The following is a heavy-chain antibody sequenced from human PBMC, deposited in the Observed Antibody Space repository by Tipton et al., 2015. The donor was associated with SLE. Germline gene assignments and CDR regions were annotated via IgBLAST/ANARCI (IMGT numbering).Heavy chain of an antibody. V-gene: IGHV4-31*03. CDR2: IYYSGNT. D-gene: IGHD4-17*01. Sequence: TLSLTCTVSGDSINSGAYYWNWVRQPPGKGLEWVGNIYYSGNTHYNPSLKSRLRMSLDTAMNQFSLELSSVTAADTAVYYCARAYGDFIFSYMDVWGKGTTVTISS. CDR3: ARAYGDFIFSYMDV. CDR1: GDSINSGAYY. J-gene: IGHJ6*03.